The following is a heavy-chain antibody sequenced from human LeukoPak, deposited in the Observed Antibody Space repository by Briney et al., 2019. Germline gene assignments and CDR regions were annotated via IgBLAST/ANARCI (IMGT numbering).Heavy chain of an antibody. V-gene: IGHV4-34*01. CDR1: GESFSGYF. Sequence: PSETLPLTCGVSGESFSGYFWNWIRQPPGKGLEWIGEIIHSGTTYYNPSLKSRVTISVDTPNNRFSLKLISVTAADTAVYYCARGRAAPVHFDYWDQGSLVTVSS. J-gene: IGHJ4*02. CDR3: ARGRAAPVHFDY. CDR2: IIHSGTT. D-gene: IGHD6-25*01.